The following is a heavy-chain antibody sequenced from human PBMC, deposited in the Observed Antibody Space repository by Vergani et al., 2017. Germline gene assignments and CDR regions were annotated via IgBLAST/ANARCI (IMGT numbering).Heavy chain of an antibody. CDR3: ARGNRAQYDFWSGYPPSGFDP. Sequence: EVQLVESGGGLVKPGGSLRLSCAASGFTFSNAWMSWVRQAPGKGLEWVGRIKSKTDGGTTDYAAPVKGRFTISRDDSKNTLYLQMNSLRAEDTAVYYCARGNRAQYDFWSGYPPSGFDPWGQGTLVTVSS. D-gene: IGHD3-3*01. CDR2: IKSKTDGGTT. J-gene: IGHJ5*02. V-gene: IGHV3-15*01. CDR1: GFTFSNAW.